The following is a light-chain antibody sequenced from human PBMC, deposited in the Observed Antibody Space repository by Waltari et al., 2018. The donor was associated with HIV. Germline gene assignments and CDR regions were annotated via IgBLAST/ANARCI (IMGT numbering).Light chain of an antibody. V-gene: IGLV2-8*01. J-gene: IGLJ2*01. Sequence: QSALTQPPSASGSPGQSVTISCPGTSSDVGGYNYVSWYQQHPGKAPKLMIYEVSKRPSGVPDRFSGSKSGNTASLTVSGLQAEDEADYYCNSYAGSNNVVFGGGTKVTVL. CDR1: SSDVGGYNY. CDR2: EVS. CDR3: NSYAGSNNVV.